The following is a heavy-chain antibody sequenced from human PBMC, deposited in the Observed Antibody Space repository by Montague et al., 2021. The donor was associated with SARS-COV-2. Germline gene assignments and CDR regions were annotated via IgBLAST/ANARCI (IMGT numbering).Heavy chain of an antibody. J-gene: IGHJ4*02. CDR2: IWYDGSNK. CDR1: GFTFSSYG. D-gene: IGHD3-16*01. Sequence: SLRPSCAASGFTFSSYGMHWVRQAPGKGLEWVAVIWYDGSNKYYADSVKGRFTISRDNSKNTLYLQMNSLRAEDTAVYYCARDLFWGTDSGTQQRRDYWGQGTLVTVSS. V-gene: IGHV3-33*01. CDR3: ARDLFWGTDSGTQQRRDY.